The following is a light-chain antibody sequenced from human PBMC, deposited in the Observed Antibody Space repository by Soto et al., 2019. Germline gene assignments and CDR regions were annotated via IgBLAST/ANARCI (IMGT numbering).Light chain of an antibody. CDR3: QQVNIFPVT. CDR1: QPIDSW. J-gene: IGKJ4*01. CDR2: ATS. Sequence: DIQMTQYASSVSTSVGDTITISCRASQPIDSWLAWYQQKPGKAPKLLIYATSSLQSGVPSRFSGRGSETDFTLTISSLQPEDFATYYCQQVNIFPVTFGGGTKVEMK. V-gene: IGKV1-12*01.